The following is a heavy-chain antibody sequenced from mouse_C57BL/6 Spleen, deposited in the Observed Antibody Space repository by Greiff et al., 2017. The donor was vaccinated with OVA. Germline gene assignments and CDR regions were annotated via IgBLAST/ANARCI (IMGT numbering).Heavy chain of an antibody. CDR1: GYTFTSYW. Sequence: QVQLKQPGAELVKPGASVKMSCKASGYTFTSYWITWVKQRPGQGLEWIGDIYPGSGSTNYNEKFKSKATLTVDTSSSTAYMQLSSLTSEDSAVYYCARGGGNYVGRLWYFDVWGTGTTVTVSS. CDR2: IYPGSGST. D-gene: IGHD2-1*01. J-gene: IGHJ1*03. CDR3: ARGGGNYVGRLWYFDV. V-gene: IGHV1-55*01.